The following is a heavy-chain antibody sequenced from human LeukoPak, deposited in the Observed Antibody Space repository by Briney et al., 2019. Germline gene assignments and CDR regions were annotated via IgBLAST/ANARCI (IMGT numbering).Heavy chain of an antibody. D-gene: IGHD3-10*01. CDR1: GFTFSSYS. J-gene: IGHJ4*02. CDR3: ARERYYYGSGSSFDY. Sequence: GGSLRLSCAASGFTFSSYSMNWVRQAPGKGLEWVSYISSSSSTIYYADSVKGRFTISRDNAKNSLYLQMNSLRAEDTAVYYCARERYYYGSGSSFDYWGQGTLVTVSS. CDR2: ISSSSSTI. V-gene: IGHV3-48*04.